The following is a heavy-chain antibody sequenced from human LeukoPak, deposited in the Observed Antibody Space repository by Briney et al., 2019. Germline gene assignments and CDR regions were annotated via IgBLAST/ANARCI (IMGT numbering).Heavy chain of an antibody. V-gene: IGHV1-2*02. CDR2: INPKSGGT. CDR1: GYTFTDYY. Sequence: ASVKVSCKASGYTFTDYYIHWLRQAPGQGLEWMGWINPKSGGTNYVQNFQGRVTMTRDTSISTAYMELTSLRSDDTAVYYCARGDEQLAPVDSWGRGTLDTVSS. J-gene: IGHJ4*02. D-gene: IGHD6-13*01. CDR3: ARGDEQLAPVDS.